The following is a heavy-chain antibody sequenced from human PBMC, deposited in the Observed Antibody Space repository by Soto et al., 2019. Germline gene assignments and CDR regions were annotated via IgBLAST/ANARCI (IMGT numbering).Heavy chain of an antibody. Sequence: EVQMLESGGAVAPRGGSLRLSCAVSGFNIRNFALSWVRQAPGKGLEWISSISGSGISTYYSDSVKGRFTISRDNSENSLFLHMSSLRGEYTAVYFCAKRPRDKSNRGRFDPWGPGTLVTVSS. CDR1: GFNIRNFA. V-gene: IGHV3-23*01. J-gene: IGHJ5*02. CDR3: AKRPRDKSNRGRFDP. CDR2: ISGSGIST.